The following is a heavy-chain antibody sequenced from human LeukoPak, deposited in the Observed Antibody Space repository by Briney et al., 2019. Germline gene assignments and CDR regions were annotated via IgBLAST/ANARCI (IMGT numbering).Heavy chain of an antibody. CDR2: MFYSGST. D-gene: IGHD6-19*01. CDR3: ARLRIAVTGTGLIDY. Sequence: SETLSLTCTASGGSLSSGSYYWGWIRQPPGKGLEWIGNMFYSGSTYYNPSLKSRVTISVDTSKNQFSPKLSSVTAAGTAVYYCARLRIAVTGTGLIDYWGQGTLVTVSA. J-gene: IGHJ4*02. V-gene: IGHV4-39*01. CDR1: GGSLSSGSYY.